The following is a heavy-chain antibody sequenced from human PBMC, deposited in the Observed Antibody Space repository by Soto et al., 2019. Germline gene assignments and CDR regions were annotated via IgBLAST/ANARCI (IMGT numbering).Heavy chain of an antibody. CDR2: IYPGDSHA. D-gene: IGHD1-26*01. CDR3: ARPYSGGPNDPFDV. V-gene: IGHV5-51*01. J-gene: IGHJ3*01. CDR1: GYSFTNYW. Sequence: XESLNISCKGSGYSFTNYWIGWVRQMPGKGLEWMGIIYPGDSHAIYSPSFQGQVTMSADKSISTAYLQWSSLKASDTAMYYCARPYSGGPNDPFDVWGQGTMVTVSS.